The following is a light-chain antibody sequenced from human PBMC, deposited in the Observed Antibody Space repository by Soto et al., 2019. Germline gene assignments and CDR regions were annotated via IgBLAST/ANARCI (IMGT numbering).Light chain of an antibody. V-gene: IGKV1-39*01. Sequence: DIQMTQSPSSLSASVGDRVTITCRASQSISSYLNWYQQKPGKAPKLLIYAASSLQSGVPSRFSGSGSGTDFTLTISSLQPEDFATYYCQQSYATPWRFXQATNVVSN. CDR2: AAS. J-gene: IGKJ1*01. CDR1: QSISSY. CDR3: QQSYATPWR.